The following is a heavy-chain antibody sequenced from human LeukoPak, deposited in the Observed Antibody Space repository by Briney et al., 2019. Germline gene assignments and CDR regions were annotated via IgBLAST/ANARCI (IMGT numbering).Heavy chain of an antibody. CDR2: IYSGGST. D-gene: IGHD2/OR15-2a*01. CDR1: GCTVSSNY. V-gene: IGHV3-66*01. J-gene: IGHJ4*02. Sequence: GGSLRLSCAASGCTVSSNYKSWVRQAPGKGLEWVSVIYSGGSTYYADSVKGRFTISRDNSKNTLYLQMNSLRAEDTAVYYCARGSSPNIDYWGQGTLVTVSS. CDR3: ARGSSPNIDY.